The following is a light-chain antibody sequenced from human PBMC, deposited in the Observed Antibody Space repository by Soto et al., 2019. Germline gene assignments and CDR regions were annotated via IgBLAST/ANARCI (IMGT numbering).Light chain of an antibody. V-gene: IGLV2-11*01. CDR1: SSDVGNYNY. CDR2: DVS. CDR3: CSYAGSYTFYV. J-gene: IGLJ1*01. Sequence: QSALTQPRSVSGSPGQSVTISCTGTSSDVGNYNYVSWYQQHPGKAPKLMIYDVSKRPSGVPDRFSGSKSGNTSSLTISGLQAEYESDYYCCSYAGSYTFYVCGTGTKVTVL.